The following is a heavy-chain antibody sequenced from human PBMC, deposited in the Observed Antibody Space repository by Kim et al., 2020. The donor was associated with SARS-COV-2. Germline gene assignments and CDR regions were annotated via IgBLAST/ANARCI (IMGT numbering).Heavy chain of an antibody. J-gene: IGHJ5*02. CDR2: IYYSGST. V-gene: IGHV4-39*01. CDR3: ARQVTITIFGVVISPGWFDP. CDR1: GGSISSSSNY. D-gene: IGHD3-3*01. Sequence: SETLSLTCTVSGGSISSSSNYWGWIRQPPGKGLEWIGSIYYSGSTYYNPSLKSRVTISVDTSKNQFSLKLSSVTAADTAVYYCARQVTITIFGVVISPGWFDPWGQGTLVTVSS.